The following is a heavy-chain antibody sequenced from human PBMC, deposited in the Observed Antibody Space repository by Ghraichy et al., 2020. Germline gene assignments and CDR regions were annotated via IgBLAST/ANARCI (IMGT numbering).Heavy chain of an antibody. CDR3: ARGRRRYYDFWSGYYQGNWFDP. CDR2: MNPNSGNT. Sequence: ASVTVSCKASGYTFTSYDINWVRQATGQGLEWMGWMNPNSGNTGYAQKFQGRVTMTRNTSISTAYMELSSLRSEDTAVYYCARGRRRYYDFWSGYYQGNWFDPWGQGTLVTVSS. CDR1: GYTFTSYD. D-gene: IGHD3-3*01. J-gene: IGHJ5*02. V-gene: IGHV1-8*01.